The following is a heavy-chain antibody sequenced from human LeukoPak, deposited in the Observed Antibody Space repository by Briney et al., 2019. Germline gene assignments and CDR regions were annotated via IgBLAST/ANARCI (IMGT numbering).Heavy chain of an antibody. CDR3: ARDLTSEWELLN. J-gene: IGHJ4*02. V-gene: IGHV3-21*01. CDR1: GFTFSSYS. CDR2: IGSSSSYI. D-gene: IGHD1-26*01. Sequence: PGGSLRLSCAASGFTFSSYSMNWVRQAPGKGLEWVSSIGSSSSYIYYADSVKGRLTISRDNAKNSLYLQMNSLRAEDTAVYYCARDLTSEWELLNWGQGTVVTVSS.